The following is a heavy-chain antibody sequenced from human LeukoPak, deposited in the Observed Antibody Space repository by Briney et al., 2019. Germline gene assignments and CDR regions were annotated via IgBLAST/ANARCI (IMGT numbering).Heavy chain of an antibody. CDR3: ASGRAATGVDY. D-gene: IGHD6-13*01. V-gene: IGHV4-4*07. CDR1: GDSISSYY. J-gene: IGHJ4*02. CDR2: IYTSGST. Sequence: SETLSLTCTVSGDSISSYYWSWIRQPAGKGLEWFGRIYTSGSTNYNPSLKTRVTLSVDKSKNQFSLKLRSVTAADTAVYYCASGRAATGVDYWGQGTLVTVSS.